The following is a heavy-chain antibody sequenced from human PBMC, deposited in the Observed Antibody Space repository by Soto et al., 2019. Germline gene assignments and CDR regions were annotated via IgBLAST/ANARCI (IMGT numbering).Heavy chain of an antibody. Sequence: SETLSLTCAVSGGSISSGGYSWSWFRQPPGKGLEWIGYIYHSGTYYNPSLKSRVTISVDRSKNQFSLKLSSVTAADTAVYYCARGQEGYSYPNWFDHWVQGTQVT. D-gene: IGHD5-18*01. CDR3: ARGQEGYSYPNWFDH. CDR1: GGSISSGGYS. CDR2: IYHSGT. V-gene: IGHV4-30-2*01. J-gene: IGHJ5*02.